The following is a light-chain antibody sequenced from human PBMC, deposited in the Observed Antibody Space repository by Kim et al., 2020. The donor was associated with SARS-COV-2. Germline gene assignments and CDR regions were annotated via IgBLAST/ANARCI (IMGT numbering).Light chain of an antibody. J-gene: IGKJ2*01. Sequence: SLSPGERATLSCRASQSVGSSYLAWYQQKPGQAPRLLIHGASSRATGIPDRFSGSGSGTDFTLTISRLEPEDFAVYYCQQYGSSYTFGQGTKLEI. CDR3: QQYGSSYT. CDR2: GAS. V-gene: IGKV3-20*01. CDR1: QSVGSSY.